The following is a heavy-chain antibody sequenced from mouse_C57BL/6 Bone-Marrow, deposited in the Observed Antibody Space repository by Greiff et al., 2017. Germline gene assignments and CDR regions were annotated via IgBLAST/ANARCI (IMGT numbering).Heavy chain of an antibody. CDR3: ARSPYYYGSSYWYFDV. D-gene: IGHD1-1*01. Sequence: DVKLQESGPGLAKPSQTLSLTCSVTGYSITSDYWNWIRQFPGTKLEYIGYISYSGSTYYNPSRKSRNSITRDTSKNQYYLQLNSVTTEDTATYYCARSPYYYGSSYWYFDVWGTGTTVTVSS. J-gene: IGHJ1*03. V-gene: IGHV3-8*01. CDR1: GYSITSDY. CDR2: ISYSGST.